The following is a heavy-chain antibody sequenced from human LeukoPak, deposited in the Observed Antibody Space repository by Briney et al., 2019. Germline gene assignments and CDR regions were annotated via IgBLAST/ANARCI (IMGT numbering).Heavy chain of an antibody. Sequence: PSETLSLTCTVSGGSISSYYWSWIRQPPGKGLEWIGYIYYSGSTNYNPSLKSRVTISVDTSKNQFSLKLSSVTAADTAVYYCASFRASGSYSNWFDPWGQGTLVTVSS. V-gene: IGHV4-59*01. CDR3: ASFRASGSYSNWFDP. J-gene: IGHJ5*02. D-gene: IGHD1-26*01. CDR2: IYYSGST. CDR1: GGSISSYY.